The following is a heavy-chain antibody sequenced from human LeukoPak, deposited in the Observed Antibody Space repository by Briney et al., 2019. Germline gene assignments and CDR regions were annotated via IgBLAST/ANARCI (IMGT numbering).Heavy chain of an antibody. CDR1: GFTFSTYS. Sequence: TGGSLRLSCAASGFTFSTYSMNWVRQAPGKGLEWVSYVSETSRPSYYADSVKGRFTISRDNAKNSLYLQMNSLRDEDTAVYCCARDSNWSFDYWGQGTLVTVSS. J-gene: IGHJ4*02. D-gene: IGHD7-27*01. CDR2: VSETSRPS. CDR3: ARDSNWSFDY. V-gene: IGHV3-48*02.